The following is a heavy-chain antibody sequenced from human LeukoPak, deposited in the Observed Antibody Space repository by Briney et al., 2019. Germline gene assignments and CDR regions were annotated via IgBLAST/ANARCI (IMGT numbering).Heavy chain of an antibody. CDR2: ISTSGSTI. CDR1: GFTFSDYY. CDR3: ARERHYYDSSGWYYFDY. J-gene: IGHJ4*02. Sequence: GGSLRLSCAASGFTFSDYYLSWIRQAPGKGLECVSYISTSGSTIYYADSVKGRFTISRDNANNSVHLQMNSLRAEDTAVYYCARERHYYDSSGWYYFDYWGQGTLVTVSS. V-gene: IGHV3-11*01. D-gene: IGHD3-22*01.